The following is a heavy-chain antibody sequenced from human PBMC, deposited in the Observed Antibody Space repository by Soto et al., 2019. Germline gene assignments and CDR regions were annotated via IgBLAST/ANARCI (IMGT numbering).Heavy chain of an antibody. CDR3: ARVMELLRESWFDP. D-gene: IGHD6-6*01. Sequence: QVQLVQSGAAVKKPGASVKVSCKASGYTFTSYGISWVRQAPGRGREWMGWISAYNGNTNYAQKLQGRVTMTTDTTTSTAYMELRSLRSDDTAVYYCARVMELLRESWFDPWGQGTLVTVSS. V-gene: IGHV1-18*01. CDR1: GYTFTSYG. CDR2: ISAYNGNT. J-gene: IGHJ5*02.